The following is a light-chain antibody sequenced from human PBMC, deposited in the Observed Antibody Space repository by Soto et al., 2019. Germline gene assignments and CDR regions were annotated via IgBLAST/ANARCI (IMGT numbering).Light chain of an antibody. Sequence: GTSSDVGGYNYVSWYQQHPGKAPKLMIYEVSKRPSGVPDRFSGSKSGNTASLTVSGLQAEDEADYYCSSYAGSNNYVFGIGTKV. V-gene: IGLV2-8*01. CDR2: EVS. J-gene: IGLJ1*01. CDR3: SSYAGSNNYV. CDR1: SSDVGGYNY.